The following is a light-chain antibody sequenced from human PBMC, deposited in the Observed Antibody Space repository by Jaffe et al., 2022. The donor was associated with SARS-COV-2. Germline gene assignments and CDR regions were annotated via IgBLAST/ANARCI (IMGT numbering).Light chain of an antibody. J-gene: IGLJ1*01. Sequence: QSVLTQAPSASGTPGQRVTISCSGSSSNIGSYYVYWYQKLPGTAPKVLIHRNYQRPSGVPDRFSGSKSGTSASLAIGGLRSEDEAEYYCAAWDDSLNGYVFGTGTKVTVL. CDR2: RNY. V-gene: IGLV1-47*01. CDR1: SSNIGSYY. CDR3: AAWDDSLNGYV.